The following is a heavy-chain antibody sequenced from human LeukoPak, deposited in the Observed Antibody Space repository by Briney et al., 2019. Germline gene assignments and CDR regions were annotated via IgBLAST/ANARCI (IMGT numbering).Heavy chain of an antibody. V-gene: IGHV3-30*18. D-gene: IGHD3-10*01. Sequence: GRSLRLSCAASGFTLSSYGMHWVRQAPGKGLEWVAVISYDGSNKYYADSVKGRFTISRDNSKNTLYLQMNSLRAEDTAVYYCAKDSPYGSGTGWFDPWGQGTLITVSS. J-gene: IGHJ5*02. CDR2: ISYDGSNK. CDR1: GFTLSSYG. CDR3: AKDSPYGSGTGWFDP.